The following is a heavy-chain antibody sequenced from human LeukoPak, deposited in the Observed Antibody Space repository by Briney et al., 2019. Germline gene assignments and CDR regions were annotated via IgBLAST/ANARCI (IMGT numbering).Heavy chain of an antibody. CDR3: AKDSRQTVAGTGLDY. J-gene: IGHJ4*02. V-gene: IGHV3-33*06. Sequence: PGRSLRLSCAASGFTFSSYGMHWVRQAPGKGLEWVAVIWCDGSNKYYADSVKGRFTISRDNSKNTLYLQMNSLRAEDTAVYYCAKDSRQTVAGTGLDYWGQGTLVTVSS. D-gene: IGHD6-19*01. CDR2: IWCDGSNK. CDR1: GFTFSSYG.